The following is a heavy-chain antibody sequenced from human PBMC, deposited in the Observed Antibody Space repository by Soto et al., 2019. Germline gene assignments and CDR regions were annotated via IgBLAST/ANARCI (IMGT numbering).Heavy chain of an antibody. CDR3: ATESSYYGMDV. J-gene: IGHJ6*02. Sequence: PSETLSLTCAVYGGSFSGYYWSWIRQPPGKGLVWIGEINHSGSTNYNPSLKSRVTISVDTSKNQFSLKLSSVTAADTAVYYCATESSYYGMDVWGQGTTVTVSS. CDR1: GGSFSGYY. V-gene: IGHV4-34*01. CDR2: INHSGST.